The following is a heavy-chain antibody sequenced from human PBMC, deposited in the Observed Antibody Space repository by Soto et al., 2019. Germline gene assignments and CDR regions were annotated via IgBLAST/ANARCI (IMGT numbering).Heavy chain of an antibody. J-gene: IGHJ6*02. Sequence: ASVKVSCKVSGYTLTELSMHWVRQAPGKGLEWMGGFDPEDGETIYAQKFQGRVTMTEDTSTDTAYMELSSLRSEDTAVYYCATHPRHSSRWGYYYYRMDVWGQGNTVTVSS. D-gene: IGHD6-13*01. CDR1: GYTLTELS. V-gene: IGHV1-24*01. CDR2: FDPEDGET. CDR3: ATHPRHSSRWGYYYYRMDV.